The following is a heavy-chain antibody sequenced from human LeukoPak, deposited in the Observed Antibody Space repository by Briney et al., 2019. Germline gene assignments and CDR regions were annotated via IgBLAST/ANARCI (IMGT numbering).Heavy chain of an antibody. CDR2: IYSSGTT. CDR1: GFTVSSNY. CDR3: ARGPARENY. Sequence: GGSLRLSCAASGFTVSSNYMTWVRQAPGKGLEWVSVIYSSGTTYYADSVTARFTISRDNSKNTLYLQMNSLRAEDTALYYCARGPARENYWGQGMLVTVSS. J-gene: IGHJ4*02. D-gene: IGHD2-2*01. V-gene: IGHV3-66*01.